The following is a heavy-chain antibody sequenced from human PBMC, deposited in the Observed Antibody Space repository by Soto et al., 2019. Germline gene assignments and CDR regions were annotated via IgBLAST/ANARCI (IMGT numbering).Heavy chain of an antibody. CDR3: ARDLAYYYDSSGGMDV. CDR1: GGSISSGDYY. CDR2: IYYSGST. D-gene: IGHD3-22*01. V-gene: IGHV4-30-4*01. J-gene: IGHJ6*02. Sequence: SETLSLTCTVSGGSISSGDYYWSWIRQPPGKGLEWIGYIYYSGSTYYNPSLKSRVTISVDTSKNQFSLKLSSVTAADTAVYYCARDLAYYYDSSGGMDVWGQGTTVNVSS.